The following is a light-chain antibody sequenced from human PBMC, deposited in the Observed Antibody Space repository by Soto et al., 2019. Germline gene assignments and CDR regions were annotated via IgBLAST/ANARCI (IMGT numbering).Light chain of an antibody. J-gene: IGKJ2*01. CDR1: QSVSSSY. Sequence: EIVLTQSPGTLSLSPGERATLSCRASQSVSSSYLAWYQQKPGQAPRLLIYGASTRATGTPDRLSGSGSGTDFTLTISRLEPEDFAVYYCQLYGNSPPYTFGQGTKLE. CDR3: QLYGNSPPYT. V-gene: IGKV3-20*01. CDR2: GAS.